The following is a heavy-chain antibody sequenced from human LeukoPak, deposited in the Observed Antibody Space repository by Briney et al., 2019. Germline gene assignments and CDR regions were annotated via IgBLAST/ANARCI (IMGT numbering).Heavy chain of an antibody. D-gene: IGHD2-2*01. CDR3: AKGCSSTSCLYYYYMDV. Sequence: GGSLRLSCAASGFTFSSYAMSWVRQAPGRGLEWVSAISGSGGCTYYADSVKGRFTISRDNSKNTLYLQMNSLRAEDTAVYYCAKGCSSTSCLYYYYMDVWGKGTTVTVSS. V-gene: IGHV3-23*01. CDR2: ISGSGGCT. CDR1: GFTFSSYA. J-gene: IGHJ6*03.